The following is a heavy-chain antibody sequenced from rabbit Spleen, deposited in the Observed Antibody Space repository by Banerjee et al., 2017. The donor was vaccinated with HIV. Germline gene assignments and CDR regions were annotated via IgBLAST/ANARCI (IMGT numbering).Heavy chain of an antibody. D-gene: IGHD4-1*01. V-gene: IGHV1S45*01. Sequence: QEQLEESGGDLVKPEGSLTLTCTASGFSFSSSYWIRWVRQAPGKGLEWIACIYAGSSGSTYYASWAKGRFTISKTSSTTVTLQMTSLTAADTATYFCARDLIDNGWNTDLWGPGTLVTVS. CDR1: GFSFSSSYW. CDR2: IYAGSSGST. J-gene: IGHJ4*01. CDR3: ARDLIDNGWNTDL.